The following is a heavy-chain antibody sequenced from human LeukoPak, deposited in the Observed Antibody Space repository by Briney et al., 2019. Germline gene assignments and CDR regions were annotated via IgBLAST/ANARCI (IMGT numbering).Heavy chain of an antibody. CDR2: MNPNSGNT. D-gene: IGHD3-22*01. Sequence: GASVKVSCKASGYTFTTYDITWVRQATGQGLEWMGWMNPNSGNTAYAQKFQGRVTMTRNTSISTAYMELSSLRSEDTAVYYCARGSYDYYDSSGPVDYWGQGTLVTVSS. CDR3: ARGSYDYYDSSGPVDY. V-gene: IGHV1-8*02. CDR1: GYTFTTYD. J-gene: IGHJ4*02.